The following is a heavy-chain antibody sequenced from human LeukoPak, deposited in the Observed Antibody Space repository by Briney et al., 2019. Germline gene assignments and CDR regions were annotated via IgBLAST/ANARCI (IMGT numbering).Heavy chain of an antibody. J-gene: IGHJ4*02. CDR3: AREVAYCGGDCYSDF. V-gene: IGHV4-59*12. D-gene: IGHD2-21*02. CDR2: IFYTGTT. Sequence: SETLSLTCTVSGTSISNYYWSWIRQPPGKGLEWIGYIFYTGTTVSNPSLKSRLIMSVDMSKNQVSLNLISVTAADTAVYYCAREVAYCGGDCYSDFWGQGTLVTVSS. CDR1: GTSISNYY.